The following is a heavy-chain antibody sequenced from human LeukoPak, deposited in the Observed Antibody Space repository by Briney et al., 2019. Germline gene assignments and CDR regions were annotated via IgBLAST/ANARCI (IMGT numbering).Heavy chain of an antibody. J-gene: IGHJ3*02. CDR2: IYYSGST. Sequence: SETLSLTCTVSGGSISSYYWSWIRQPPGKGLEWIGYIYYSGSTNYNPSLKSRVTISVDTSKNQFSLKLSSVTAADTAVYYCARDQAVAVAGYGAFDIWGQGTMVTVSS. CDR3: ARDQAVAVAGYGAFDI. V-gene: IGHV4-59*01. CDR1: GGSISSYY. D-gene: IGHD6-19*01.